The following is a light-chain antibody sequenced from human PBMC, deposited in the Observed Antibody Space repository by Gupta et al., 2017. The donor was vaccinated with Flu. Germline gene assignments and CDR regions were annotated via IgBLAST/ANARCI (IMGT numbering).Light chain of an antibody. CDR2: GAS. J-gene: IGKJ5*01. CDR3: QQDGSSPWFT. CDR1: QSVSSSY. V-gene: IGKV3-20*01. Sequence: EIVLTQSPGTLSLSPGERATLSCRASQSVSSSYLAWYQQKPGQAPRLLIYGASSRDTGIPDRFSGNGCGTYFTLTISSREPEDIAVYYCQQDGSSPWFTFGQGTQVEIK.